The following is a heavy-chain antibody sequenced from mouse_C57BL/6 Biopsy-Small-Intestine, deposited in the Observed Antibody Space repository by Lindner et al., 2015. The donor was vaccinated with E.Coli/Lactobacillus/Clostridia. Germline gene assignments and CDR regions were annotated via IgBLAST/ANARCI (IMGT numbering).Heavy chain of an antibody. CDR2: ILPGSGST. Sequence: VQLQESGAELMKPGASVQLSCKAAGYKVTDYWIEWIKQRPGHGLEWIGEILPGSGSTKHNEKFKDKASFTADKSSNTAHMELRSLTSEDSAIYYCARYDYGGWFSYWGQGTLVTVSA. CDR1: GYKVTDYW. D-gene: IGHD2-4*01. CDR3: ARYDYGGWFSY. J-gene: IGHJ3*01. V-gene: IGHV1-9*01.